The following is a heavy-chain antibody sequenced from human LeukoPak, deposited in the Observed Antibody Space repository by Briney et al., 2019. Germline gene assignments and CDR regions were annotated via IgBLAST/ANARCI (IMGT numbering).Heavy chain of an antibody. CDR2: IKQDGSVK. D-gene: IGHD5-18*01. CDR3: ASLGGGSSYGYGSDY. J-gene: IGHJ4*02. CDR1: GFTFSSYW. Sequence: GGSLRLSCAASGFTFSSYWMSWVRQAPGKGLEWVANIKQDGSVKYYVDSVKGRFTISRDNAENSLFLQMNSLRVEDTAVYYCASLGGGSSYGYGSDYWGQGTLVTVSS. V-gene: IGHV3-7*05.